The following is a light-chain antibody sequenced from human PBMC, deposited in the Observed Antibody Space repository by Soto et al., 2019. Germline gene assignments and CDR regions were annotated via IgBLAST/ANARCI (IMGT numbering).Light chain of an antibody. CDR1: QSVSSN. Sequence: IVLTQSPGTLSVSPGERATPSCRASQSVSSNLAWYQQKPGQAPRLLIYGASTRATGIPARFSGSGSGTEVTLTISSLQSEDFAGYYCQQYNNWPTTFGQGTKV. J-gene: IGKJ1*01. V-gene: IGKV3-15*01. CDR3: QQYNNWPTT. CDR2: GAS.